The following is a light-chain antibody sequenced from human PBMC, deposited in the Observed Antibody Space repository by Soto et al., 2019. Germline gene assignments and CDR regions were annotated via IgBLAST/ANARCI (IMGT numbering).Light chain of an antibody. V-gene: IGKV3-20*01. Sequence: IVLTQSPGPLSSSPGERATLSCRASQSVSTNNLAWYQQRPGQAPRLLIYGASRRATGIPDRFSGSWSGTDCTLTISRLEPEDVAVYYCQQYDSSPETFGQGTKVDIK. CDR3: QQYDSSPET. J-gene: IGKJ1*01. CDR1: QSVSTNN. CDR2: GAS.